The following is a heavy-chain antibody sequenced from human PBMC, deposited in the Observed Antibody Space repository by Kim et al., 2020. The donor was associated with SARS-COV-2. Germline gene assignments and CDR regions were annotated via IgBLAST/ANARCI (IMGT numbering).Heavy chain of an antibody. J-gene: IGHJ4*02. CDR2: IYSDGST. V-gene: IGHV3-53*01. CDR1: GFTVRTNY. Sequence: GGSLRLSCAASGFTVRTNYMSWVRQAPGKGLEWVSVIYSDGSTYYADSVKGRFTISRDNSKNTVYLQMNSLRAEDTAVYYCTRGGGGWYLGFDHWGQGTLVSVSS. D-gene: IGHD6-19*01. CDR3: TRGGGGWYLGFDH.